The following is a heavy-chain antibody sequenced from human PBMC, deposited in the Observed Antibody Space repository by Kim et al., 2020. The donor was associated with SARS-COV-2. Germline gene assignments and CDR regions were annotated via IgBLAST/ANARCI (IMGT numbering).Heavy chain of an antibody. CDR3: ARYMVRGVIRPNWFDP. J-gene: IGHJ5*02. V-gene: IGHV5-51*01. Sequence: GESLKISCKGSGYSFTSYWIGWVRQMPGKGLEWMGIIYPGDSDTRYSPSFQGQVTISADKSISTAYLQWSSLKASDTAMYYCARYMVRGVIRPNWFDPWGQGTLVTVSS. CDR2: IYPGDSDT. D-gene: IGHD3-10*01. CDR1: GYSFTSYW.